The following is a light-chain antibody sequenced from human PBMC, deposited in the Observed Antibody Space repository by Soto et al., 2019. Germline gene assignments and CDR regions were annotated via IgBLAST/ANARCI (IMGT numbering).Light chain of an antibody. CDR1: QSLTSSY. Sequence: EIVLTQSPGTLYLSPGERATLSCRASQSLTSSYLAWYQQKPGQSPRLLIYGASRRATGIPDRFSGSGSGTDFTLTISRLEPEDVAVYYCQQYDASLWTFGQGTKVEIK. CDR2: GAS. CDR3: QQYDASLWT. J-gene: IGKJ1*01. V-gene: IGKV3-20*01.